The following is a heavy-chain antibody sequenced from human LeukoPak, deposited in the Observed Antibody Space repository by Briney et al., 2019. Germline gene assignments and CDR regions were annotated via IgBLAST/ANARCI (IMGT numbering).Heavy chain of an antibody. D-gene: IGHD1-26*01. Sequence: SQTLSLTCTVSGGSISSSSYYWGWIRQPPGKGLEWIGSIYYSGSTYYNPSLKSRVTISVDTSKNQFSLKLSSVTAADTAVYYCARLWWELPQWDYYYYGMDVWGQGTTVTVSS. V-gene: IGHV4-39*01. CDR3: ARLWWELPQWDYYYYGMDV. J-gene: IGHJ6*02. CDR2: IYYSGST. CDR1: GGSISSSSYY.